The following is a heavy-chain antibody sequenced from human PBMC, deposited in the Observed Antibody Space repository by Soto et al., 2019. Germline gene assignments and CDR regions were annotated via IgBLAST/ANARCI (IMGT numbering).Heavy chain of an antibody. CDR2: ISGKNGNT. Sequence: QVQLVQSGVEVKKPGASVKVSCKASGYTFISHGISWVRQAPGQGLEWMGWISGKNGNTNYAQKLQSRVTLTTDTSTSTAYRELRSLRSDDTAVYYCARVSSSIVVVPDYGMDVWGQGTTVTVSS. V-gene: IGHV1-18*04. CDR3: ARVSSSIVVVPDYGMDV. D-gene: IGHD2-15*01. J-gene: IGHJ6*02. CDR1: GYTFISHG.